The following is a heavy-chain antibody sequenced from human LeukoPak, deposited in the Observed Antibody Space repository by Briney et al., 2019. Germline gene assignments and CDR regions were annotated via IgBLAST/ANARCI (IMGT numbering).Heavy chain of an antibody. CDR1: GFTFSNYG. CDR3: AKDSWDIVVVPDVMVDY. CDR2: ISGSGGST. J-gene: IGHJ4*02. D-gene: IGHD2-2*01. V-gene: IGHV3-23*01. Sequence: PGGSLTLSCAASGFTFSNYGMSWVRQAPGKGLEWVSAISGSGGSTYYADSVKGRFTISRDNSKNTLYLQMNSLRAEDTAVYYCAKDSWDIVVVPDVMVDYWGQGTLVTVSS.